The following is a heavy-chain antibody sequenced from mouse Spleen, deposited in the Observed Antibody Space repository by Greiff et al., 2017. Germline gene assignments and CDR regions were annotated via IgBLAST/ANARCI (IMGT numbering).Heavy chain of an antibody. J-gene: IGHJ1*01. CDR1: GFNIKDYY. D-gene: IGHD1-1*01. Sequence: VQLQQSGAELVRPGASVKLSCTASGFNIKDYYMHWVKQRPEQGLEWIGRIDPEDGDTEYAPKFQGKATMTADTSSNTAYLQLSSLTSEDTAVYYCTTPYGSSYWYFDDWGAGTTVTVSS. CDR3: TTPYGSSYWYFDD. V-gene: IGHV14-1*01. CDR2: IDPEDGDT.